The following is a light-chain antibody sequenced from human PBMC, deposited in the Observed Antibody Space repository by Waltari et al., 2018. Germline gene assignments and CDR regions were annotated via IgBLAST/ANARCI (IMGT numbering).Light chain of an antibody. CDR3: QQYESESYT. CDR2: RAS. CDR1: ESISIW. V-gene: IGKV1-5*03. Sequence: DIQMTQSPSTLSASVGDKVTITCRAKESISIWLAWYQHKPGTAPKLLIYRASTLERGVPSRFSVAGSGTEVTLTISSLQPDDFATYYCQQYESESYTFGQGTKLEIK. J-gene: IGKJ2*01.